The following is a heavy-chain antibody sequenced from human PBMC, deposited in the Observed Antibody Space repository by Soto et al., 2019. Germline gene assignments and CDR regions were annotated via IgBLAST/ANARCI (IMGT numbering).Heavy chain of an antibody. V-gene: IGHV3-21*01. CDR2: ISSSSYI. Sequence: GGSLRLSCAASGFTFSSYSMNWVRQAPGKGLEWVSSISSSSYIYYADSVKGRFTISRDNAKNSLYLQMNSLRAEDTAVYYCAIGTGPRILYSSLDYWGQGTLVTVSS. D-gene: IGHD6-13*01. CDR3: AIGTGPRILYSSLDY. J-gene: IGHJ4*02. CDR1: GFTFSSYS.